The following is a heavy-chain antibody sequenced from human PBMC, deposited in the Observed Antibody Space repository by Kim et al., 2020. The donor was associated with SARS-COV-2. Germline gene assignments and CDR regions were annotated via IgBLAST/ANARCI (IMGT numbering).Heavy chain of an antibody. D-gene: IGHD4-17*01. J-gene: IGHJ6*02. Sequence: ASVKVSCKASGYTFTGYYMHWVRQAPGQGLEWMGRINPNSGGTNYAQKFQGRVTMTRDTSISTAYMELSRLRSDDTVVYYCARGGYGDYHYYGMDVWGQGTTVTVSS. CDR3: ARGGYGDYHYYGMDV. CDR1: GYTFTGYY. CDR2: INPNSGGT. V-gene: IGHV1-2*05.